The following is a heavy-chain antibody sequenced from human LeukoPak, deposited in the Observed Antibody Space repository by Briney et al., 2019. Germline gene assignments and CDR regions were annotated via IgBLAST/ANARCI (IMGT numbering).Heavy chain of an antibody. Sequence: SETLSLTCAVYDGSLSGYYWSWVRQPPGKGGEWMGEINHSGSTNYNPSPTSRGTISVDTSKNKLSRKLSSVTAADTAVYYCARPSVRGVIDYWGQGTLVTVSS. CDR3: ARPSVRGVIDY. V-gene: IGHV4-34*01. CDR1: DGSLSGYY. D-gene: IGHD3-10*01. CDR2: INHSGST. J-gene: IGHJ4*02.